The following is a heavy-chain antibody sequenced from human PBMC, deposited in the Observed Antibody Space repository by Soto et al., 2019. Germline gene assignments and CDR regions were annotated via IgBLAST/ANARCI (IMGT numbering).Heavy chain of an antibody. CDR3: ARAVKELRYFDWLSSRDNWFDP. Sequence: DSVKXSCNASGYTFTSYAMHWVCQAPGQRLEWMGWINAGNGNTKYSQKFQGRVTITRDTSASTAYMELSSLRSEDTAVYYCARAVKELRYFDWLSSRDNWFDPWGQGTLVTVSS. CDR1: GYTFTSYA. CDR2: INAGNGNT. J-gene: IGHJ5*02. V-gene: IGHV1-3*01. D-gene: IGHD3-9*01.